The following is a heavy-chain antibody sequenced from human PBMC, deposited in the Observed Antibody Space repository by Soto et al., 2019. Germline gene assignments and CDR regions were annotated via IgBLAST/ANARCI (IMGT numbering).Heavy chain of an antibody. Sequence: PXQSLSLSRTVASGSITSYSWGWTRQPPGKGLEWIGYIYYSGITNYNPSLKSRVTISVDTSKNQFSLKLSSVTAAETAVYYCASRSGDGLFLDWGQGTLVTVSS. V-gene: IGHV4-59*01. D-gene: IGHD3-3*01. CDR2: IYYSGIT. CDR1: SGSITSYS. J-gene: IGHJ4*02. CDR3: ASRSGDGLFLD.